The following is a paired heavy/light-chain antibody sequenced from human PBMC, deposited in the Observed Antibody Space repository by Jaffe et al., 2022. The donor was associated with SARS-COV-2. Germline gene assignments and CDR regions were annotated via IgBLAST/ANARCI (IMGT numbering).Heavy chain of an antibody. CDR1: GFTFSPSW. V-gene: IGHV3-7*01. Sequence: EVQLVESGGGLVQPGGSLRLSCAASGFTFSPSWMSWIRQAPGKGLEWVANMTPDGSEKSYVDSVKGRFTISRDNAKDSLFLQMNSLRGEDTAVYYCVRDAGLNWGQGTLVTVSS. CDR2: MTPDGSEK. D-gene: IGHD3-10*01. CDR3: VRDAGLN. J-gene: IGHJ1*01.
Light chain of an antibody. CDR3: MQHTHWPHT. V-gene: IGKV2-30*01. Sequence: DVVMTQSPLSLPVTLGQPASISCRSSQSLVYSDGNTYLSWFQQRPGQSPRRLIYTLSNRDSGVPDRFSGSGSGTDFTLKISRVEAEDVGVYYCMQHTHWPHTFGQGTKLEIK. CDR2: TLS. J-gene: IGKJ2*01. CDR1: QSLVYSDGNTY.